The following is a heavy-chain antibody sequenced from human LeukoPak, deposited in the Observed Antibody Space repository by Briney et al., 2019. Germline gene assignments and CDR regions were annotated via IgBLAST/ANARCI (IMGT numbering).Heavy chain of an antibody. V-gene: IGHV4-39*01. J-gene: IGHJ4*02. CDR2: IYYSGST. CDR3: ARPTYYDFWSGYYTSDY. Sequence: SETLSLTCTVSGGSISSSSYYWGWIRQPPGKGLEWIGSIYYSGSTYYNPSLKSRVTISVDTSKNQFSLKLSSVTAADTAVYYCARPTYYDFWSGYYTSDYWGQGTLVTVSS. CDR1: GGSISSSSYY. D-gene: IGHD3-3*01.